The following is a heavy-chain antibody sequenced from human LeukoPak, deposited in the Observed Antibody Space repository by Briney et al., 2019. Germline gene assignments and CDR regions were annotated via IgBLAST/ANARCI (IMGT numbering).Heavy chain of an antibody. CDR2: INHSGST. V-gene: IGHV4-34*01. Sequence: SETLSLTCAVYGGSFSGYYWSWIRRPPGKGLEWIGEINHSGSTNYNPSLKSRVTISVDTSKNQFSLKLSSVTAADTAVYYCARALYYYDSSGYNNWFDPWGQGTLVTVSS. D-gene: IGHD3-22*01. J-gene: IGHJ5*02. CDR1: GGSFSGYY. CDR3: ARALYYYDSSGYNNWFDP.